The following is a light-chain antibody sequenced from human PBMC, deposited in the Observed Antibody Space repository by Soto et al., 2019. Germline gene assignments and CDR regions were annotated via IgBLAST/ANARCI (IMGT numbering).Light chain of an antibody. J-gene: IGLJ3*02. CDR3: TSFTGSTPRWV. CDR2: DVT. V-gene: IGLV2-14*01. CDR1: SSDVGGYNY. Sequence: QSALTQPASVSGSPGQSITISCTGTSSDVGGYNYVSWYQQSPGIAPKLMIYDVTNRPSGVSNRFSGSKSGNTASLTISGLQAEDEADYYCTSFTGSTPRWVFGGGTKLTVL.